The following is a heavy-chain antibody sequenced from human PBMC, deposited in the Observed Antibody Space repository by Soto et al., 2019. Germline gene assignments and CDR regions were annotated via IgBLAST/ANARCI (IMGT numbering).Heavy chain of an antibody. CDR2: IYYSGST. J-gene: IGHJ3*02. CDR3: ARDREYCSGGSCTDAFDI. CDR1: GGSISSYY. D-gene: IGHD2-15*01. V-gene: IGHV4-59*06. Sequence: SETLSLTCTVSGGSISSYYWSWIRQPPGKGLEWIGYIYYSGSTYSNPSLKSRVTISLDTSKNQFSLKLSSVTAADTAVYYCARDREYCSGGSCTDAFDIWGQGTMVTVSS.